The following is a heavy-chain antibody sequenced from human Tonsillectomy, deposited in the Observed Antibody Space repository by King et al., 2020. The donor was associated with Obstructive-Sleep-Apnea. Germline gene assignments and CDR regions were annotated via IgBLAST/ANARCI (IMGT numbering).Heavy chain of an antibody. CDR2: ISYSGST. Sequence: VQLQESGPGLVKPSETLSLTCTVSGGSISSSSYYWGWIRQPPGKGLEWIGSISYSGSTYYNPSLKSRVTISVDTSKNQFSLKMSPVTAADTAVYYCARDERVSSGLDYWGQGTLVTVSS. V-gene: IGHV4-39*07. D-gene: IGHD6-19*01. CDR3: ARDERVSSGLDY. J-gene: IGHJ4*02. CDR1: GGSISSSSYY.